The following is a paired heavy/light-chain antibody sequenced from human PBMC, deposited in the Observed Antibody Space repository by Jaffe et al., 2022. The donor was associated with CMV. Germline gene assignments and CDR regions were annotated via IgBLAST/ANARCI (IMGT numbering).Heavy chain of an antibody. CDR2: IFPKDGET. Sequence: QVQLVQSGAEVETPGASVRVSCKTSGYTFKNYYIHWVRQAPGQGLEWVGQIFPKDGETVHAENFEGRVTMTRDTSIATVYMELSRLRADDSAVYYCVRENWYYDYWGQGTLVSVSS. V-gene: IGHV1-2*06. J-gene: IGHJ4*02. CDR3: VRENWYYDY. CDR1: GYTFKNYY. D-gene: IGHD3-10*01.
Light chain of an antibody. CDR1: QSLLNNSKNKNS. CDR2: WAS. V-gene: IGKV4-1*01. CDR3: QQYGSNPRT. J-gene: IGKJ1*01. Sequence: DIVLTQSPDSLAASLGERVIINCKSSQSLLNNSKNKNSLTWFQQKSGQPPKVLIYWASTRESGVPERFSGSGSGTDFTLSISSLQPEDVAVYYCQQYGSNPRTFGQGTKVEIK.